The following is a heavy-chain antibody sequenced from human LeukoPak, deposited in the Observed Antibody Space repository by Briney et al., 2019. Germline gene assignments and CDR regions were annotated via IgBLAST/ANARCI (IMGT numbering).Heavy chain of an antibody. D-gene: IGHD2-21*02. V-gene: IGHV3-23*01. J-gene: IGHJ5*02. CDR2: ISDSGDKT. CDR1: GFTFSNYA. CDR3: AKDRNDHCGGDCSPPNWFDP. Sequence: GGSLRLSCAASGFTFSNYAMNWVRQAPGKGLEWVSAISDSGDKTYYADSVKGRFTIARDNSKSTVYLQLNSLRAEDTAVYYRAKDRNDHCGGDCSPPNWFDPWGQGTLVIVSS.